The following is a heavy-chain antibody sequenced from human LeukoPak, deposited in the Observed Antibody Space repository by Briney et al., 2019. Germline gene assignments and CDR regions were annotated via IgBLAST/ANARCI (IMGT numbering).Heavy chain of an antibody. D-gene: IGHD3-3*01. V-gene: IGHV4-61*09. CDR3: ARDDFGVALGGV. J-gene: IGHJ6*04. CDR2: IQTRGTT. Sequence: PSQTLSLTCTVSGASITSGSYFWSWIRQPAGKKLEWIGHIQTRGTTKYNPSLNSRVTISLDTSKNQISLNLTSVTAADTAVYYCARDDFGVALGGVWGKGTTVTVSS. CDR1: GASITSGSYF.